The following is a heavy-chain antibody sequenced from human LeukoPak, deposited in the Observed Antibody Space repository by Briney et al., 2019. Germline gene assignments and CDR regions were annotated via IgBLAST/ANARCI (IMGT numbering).Heavy chain of an antibody. J-gene: IGHJ4*02. D-gene: IGHD2-21*01. CDR2: INSDGTTT. CDR3: ARIMWPNPSIDY. V-gene: IGHV3-74*01. CDR1: GFSFSSYW. Sequence: QPGGSLRLSCAASGFSFSSYWMHWVRQAPGKGLVWVSHINSDGTTTNYADSVKGRFTISRDNARNSLYLQMNSLRAEDTAVYYCARIMWPNPSIDYWGQGTLVTVSS.